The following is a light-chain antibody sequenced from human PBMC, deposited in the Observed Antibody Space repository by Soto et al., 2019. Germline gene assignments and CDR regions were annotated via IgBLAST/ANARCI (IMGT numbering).Light chain of an antibody. CDR3: QLYRT. J-gene: IGKJ1*01. Sequence: EIVLTQSPGTLSLSPGERATLSCRASQSVSSSYLVWHQQKPGQAPRLLIYAASRRATGIPDRFSGSGSGTDFTLTISRLEPEDFAVYYCQLYRTFGQGTKVDIK. CDR2: AAS. CDR1: QSVSSSY. V-gene: IGKV3-20*01.